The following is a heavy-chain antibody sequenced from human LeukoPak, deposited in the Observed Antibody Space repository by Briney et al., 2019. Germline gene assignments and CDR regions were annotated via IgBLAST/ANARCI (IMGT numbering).Heavy chain of an antibody. CDR2: ISSSSSTI. CDR3: ARDQAYYDSSGYGH. V-gene: IGHV3-48*01. D-gene: IGHD3-22*01. Sequence: PGGSLRLSCAASGFTFSSYSMNWVRQAPGRGLEWVSYISSSSSTIYYADSVKGRFTISRDNAKNSLYLQMNSLRAEDTAVYYCARDQAYYDSSGYGHWGQGTLVTVSS. CDR1: GFTFSSYS. J-gene: IGHJ4*02.